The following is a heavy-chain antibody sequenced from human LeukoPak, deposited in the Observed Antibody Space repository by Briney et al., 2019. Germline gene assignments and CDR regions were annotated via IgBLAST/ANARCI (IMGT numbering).Heavy chain of an antibody. CDR1: GGSISSYY. CDR2: IYYSGST. V-gene: IGHV4-59*05. Sequence: SETLSLTCTVSGGSISSYYWSWIRQPPGKGLEWIGSIYYSGSTYYNPSLKSRVTISVDTSKNQFSLKLSSVTAADTAVYYCAREFWDAFDIWGQGTMVTVSS. J-gene: IGHJ3*02. D-gene: IGHD2/OR15-2a*01. CDR3: AREFWDAFDI.